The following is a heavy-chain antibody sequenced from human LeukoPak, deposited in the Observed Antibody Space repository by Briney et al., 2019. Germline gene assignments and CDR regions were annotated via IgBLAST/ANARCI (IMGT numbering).Heavy chain of an antibody. J-gene: IGHJ5*02. D-gene: IGHD1-26*01. Sequence: PGGSLRLSCAASGFTFSSYEMNWVRQAPGKGLEWISYVTSSGGTTYYADSVKGRFTISRDNAKNSLYLQMNSLRAEDTAVYYCAGEGGSKNWFDPWGQGTLVTVSS. CDR1: GFTFSSYE. CDR3: AGEGGSKNWFDP. V-gene: IGHV3-48*03. CDR2: VTSSGGTT.